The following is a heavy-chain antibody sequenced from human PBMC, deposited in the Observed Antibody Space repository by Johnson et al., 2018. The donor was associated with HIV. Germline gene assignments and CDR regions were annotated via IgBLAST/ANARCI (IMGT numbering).Heavy chain of an antibody. D-gene: IGHD3-10*01. Sequence: VQLVESGGVVVQPGGSLRLSCAASGFTFSNFAMHWVRQAPGKGLEYVSAISSNGIGTYYANSVDGRFTISRDNDKNTLYLEMGSLRVEDMAVYYCARSRGPMRKDAFDIWGQGTKVTVSS. V-gene: IGHV3-64*01. J-gene: IGHJ3*02. CDR3: ARSRGPMRKDAFDI. CDR1: GFTFSNFA. CDR2: ISSNGIGT.